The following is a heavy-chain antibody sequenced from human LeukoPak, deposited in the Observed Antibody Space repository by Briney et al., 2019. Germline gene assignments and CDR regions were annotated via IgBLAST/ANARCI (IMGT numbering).Heavy chain of an antibody. J-gene: IGHJ3*02. V-gene: IGHV3-23*01. Sequence: PGGSLRLSCAASGFSFSSFAMMWVRQAPGMGLELISAILSGGDVFFYGDSVRGRLTISRVDSTNTLFLQMNNLRADDSAVYYCARDPNGNYVGAFEMWGPGTTVTVSS. CDR1: GFSFSSFA. CDR3: ARDPNGNYVGAFEM. CDR2: ILSGGDVF. D-gene: IGHD4-17*01.